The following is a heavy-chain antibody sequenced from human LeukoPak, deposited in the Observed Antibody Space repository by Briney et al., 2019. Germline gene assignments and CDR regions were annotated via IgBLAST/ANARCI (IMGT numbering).Heavy chain of an antibody. CDR3: ARAAIGGQSGMDV. D-gene: IGHD3-16*01. J-gene: IGHJ6*02. Sequence: GASVKVSCKASGYVFTSYDINWVRQAAGQGLEWMGWMNPNNVNTGFAQKFQGRVTVTRNISISTAYMELSSLTSEDTAVYYCARAAIGGQSGMDVWSQGATVTVSS. CDR1: GYVFTSYD. CDR2: MNPNNVNT. V-gene: IGHV1-8*01.